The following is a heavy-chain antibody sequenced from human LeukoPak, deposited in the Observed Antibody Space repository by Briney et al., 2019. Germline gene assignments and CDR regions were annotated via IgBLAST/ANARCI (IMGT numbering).Heavy chain of an antibody. CDR3: ARDLSGLYYYYGMDV. CDR2: ISSSGSTI. V-gene: IGHV3-48*03. J-gene: IGHJ6*04. Sequence: PGGSLRLSCAASGFTFSSYEMNWVRQAPGKGLEWVSYISSSGSTIYYADSVKGRFTISGDNAKNSLYLQMNSLRAEDTAVYYCARDLSGLYYYYGMDVWGKGTTVTVSS. CDR1: GFTFSSYE.